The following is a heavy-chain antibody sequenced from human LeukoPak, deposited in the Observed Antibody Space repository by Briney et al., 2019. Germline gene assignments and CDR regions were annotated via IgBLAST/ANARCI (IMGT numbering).Heavy chain of an antibody. CDR1: GFTFSSYW. V-gene: IGHV3-7*01. CDR3: ARGRTCSSTSCYGDHTFS. J-gene: IGHJ5*02. Sequence: GGSLKLSCAASGFTFSSYWINWVRQAPGKGLEWVASIKEDGSEKYYVDSVKGRFTISRDNAKNSLFLQMNSLRAEDTAVYYCARGRTCSSTSCYGDHTFSWGQGTLVTVSS. D-gene: IGHD2-2*01. CDR2: IKEDGSEK.